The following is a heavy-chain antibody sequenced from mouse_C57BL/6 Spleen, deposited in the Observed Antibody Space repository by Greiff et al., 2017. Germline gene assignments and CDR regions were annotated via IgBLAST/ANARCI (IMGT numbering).Heavy chain of an antibody. Sequence: QVQLKQSGAELVRPGTSVKMSCKASGYTFTNYWIGWAKQRPGHGLEWIGDIYPGGGYTNYNEKFKGKDTLTADKSSSTAYMQFSSLTSEDSAIYYCARTMVTSYWYFDVWGTGTTVTVSS. V-gene: IGHV1-63*01. J-gene: IGHJ1*03. CDR3: ARTMVTSYWYFDV. CDR2: IYPGGGYT. CDR1: GYTFTNYW. D-gene: IGHD2-1*01.